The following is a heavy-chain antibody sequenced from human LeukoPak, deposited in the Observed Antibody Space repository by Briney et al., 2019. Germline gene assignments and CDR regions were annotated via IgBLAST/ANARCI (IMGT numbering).Heavy chain of an antibody. D-gene: IGHD6-13*01. V-gene: IGHV4-59*08. Sequence: PSETLSLTCTVSGXSVSSYYWSWIRQPPGKGLEWIGYIYYSGSTNYNPSLKSRVTISVDTSKNQFSLKLSSVTAADTAVYYCARSTYSSQDYWGQGTLVTVSS. CDR3: ARSTYSSQDY. J-gene: IGHJ4*02. CDR1: GXSVSSYY. CDR2: IYYSGST.